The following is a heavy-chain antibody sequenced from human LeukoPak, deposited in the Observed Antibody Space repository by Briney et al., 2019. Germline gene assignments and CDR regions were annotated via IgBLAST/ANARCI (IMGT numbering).Heavy chain of an antibody. Sequence: SGPALVKPTQTLTLTCTFSGFSLSTSGMCVSWIRQPPGKALEWLARIDWDDDKYYSTSLKTRLTISKDTSKNQVVLTMTNMDPVDTATYYCARTRGGGRPLAFDYWGQGTLVTVSS. V-gene: IGHV2-70*11. CDR2: IDWDDDK. CDR3: ARTRGGGRPLAFDY. CDR1: GFSLSTSGMC. D-gene: IGHD2-15*01. J-gene: IGHJ4*02.